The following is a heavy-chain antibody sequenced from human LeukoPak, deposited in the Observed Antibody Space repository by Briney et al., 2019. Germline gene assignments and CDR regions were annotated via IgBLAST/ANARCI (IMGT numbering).Heavy chain of an antibody. D-gene: IGHD6-25*01. V-gene: IGHV4-39*07. CDR1: GGSISSSSYY. CDR3: ARGRWGQRPAFDI. Sequence: SETLSLTCTVSGGSISSSSYYWGWIRQPPGKGLEWIGSIYYSGSTYYNPSLKSRVTISVDTSKNQFSLKLSSVTAADTAVYYCARGRWGQRPAFDIWGQGTMVTVSS. CDR2: IYYSGST. J-gene: IGHJ3*02.